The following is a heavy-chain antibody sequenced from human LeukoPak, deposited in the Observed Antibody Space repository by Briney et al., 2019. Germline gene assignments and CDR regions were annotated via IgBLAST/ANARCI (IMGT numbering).Heavy chain of an antibody. CDR1: GFTFSSYA. J-gene: IGHJ4*02. Sequence: GGSLRLSCAASGFTFSSYAMSWVRQAPGNGLEWVSAISGSGGSTYYADSVKGRFTISRDNSKNTLYLQMNSLRAEDTAVYYCAKVMGEYPSSPIDYWGQGTLVTVSS. CDR2: ISGSGGST. D-gene: IGHD4-17*01. CDR3: AKVMGEYPSSPIDY. V-gene: IGHV3-23*01.